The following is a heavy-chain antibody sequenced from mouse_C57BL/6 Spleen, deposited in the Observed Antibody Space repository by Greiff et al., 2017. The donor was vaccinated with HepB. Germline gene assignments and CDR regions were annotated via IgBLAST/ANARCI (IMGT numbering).Heavy chain of an antibody. CDR3: ARSDYVGSSFCAMDY. Sequence: VQLQQSGPELVKPGASVKISCKASGYSFTDYNMNWVKQSNGKSLEWIGVINPNYGTTSYNQKFKGKATMTVDQSSSTAYMQLNSLTSEDSAVYYCARSDYVGSSFCAMDYWGQGTSVTVSS. J-gene: IGHJ4*01. CDR1: GYSFTDYN. CDR2: INPNYGTT. V-gene: IGHV1-39*01. D-gene: IGHD1-1*01.